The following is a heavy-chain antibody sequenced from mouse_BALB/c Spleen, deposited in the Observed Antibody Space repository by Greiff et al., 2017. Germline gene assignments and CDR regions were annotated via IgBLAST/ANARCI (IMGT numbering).Heavy chain of an antibody. Sequence: EVQLQESGAELVRPGALVKLSCKASGFNIKDYYMHWVKQRPEQGLEWIGWIDPENGNTIYDPKFQGKASITADTSSNTAYLQLSSLTSEDTAVYYCALGLTFAYWGQGTLVTVSA. V-gene: IGHV14-1*02. D-gene: IGHD3-1*01. CDR3: ALGLTFAY. J-gene: IGHJ3*01. CDR2: IDPENGNT. CDR1: GFNIKDYY.